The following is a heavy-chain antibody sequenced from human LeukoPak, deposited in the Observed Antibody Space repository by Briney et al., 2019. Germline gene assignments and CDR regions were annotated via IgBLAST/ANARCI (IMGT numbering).Heavy chain of an antibody. D-gene: IGHD3-3*01. Sequence: GGSLRLSCVASGCTFSNYWMSWVRRAPGKGLEWVANIKQDGSETYYVDSVRGRFTISRDNAKKSLYLQMNSLRAEDTAVYYCSGDFWGAYRVDYFYYWGQGTLVTVSS. V-gene: IGHV3-7*01. CDR3: SGDFWGAYRVDYFYY. J-gene: IGHJ4*02. CDR1: GCTFSNYW. CDR2: IKQDGSET.